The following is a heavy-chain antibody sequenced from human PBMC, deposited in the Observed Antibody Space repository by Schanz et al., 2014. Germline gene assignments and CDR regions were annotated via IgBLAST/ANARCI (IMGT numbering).Heavy chain of an antibody. CDR2: LSASGGHT. CDR3: AKGVGGGLLLGSTFDN. J-gene: IGHJ3*02. CDR1: GFTFTGYV. Sequence: EVKLLESGGHLVQPGGSLRLSCVASGFTFTGYVMTWVRQAPGKGLEWVSGLSASGGHTYYADSVKGRFTISRDNSKNTVYLEMNNVRVDDTAVYYCAKGVGGGLLLGSTFDNWGQGTMVTVTS. V-gene: IGHV3-23*01. D-gene: IGHD3-16*01.